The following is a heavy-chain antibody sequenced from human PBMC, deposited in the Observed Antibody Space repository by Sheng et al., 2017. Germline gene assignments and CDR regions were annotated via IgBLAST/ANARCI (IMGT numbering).Heavy chain of an antibody. CDR2: ISYDGSNK. V-gene: IGHV3-30-3*01. CDR1: GFTFSSYA. CDR3: ARENYYDSSGYSLEPTFDY. Sequence: QVQLVESGGGVVQPGRSLRLSCAASGFTFSSYAMHWVRQAPGKGLEWVAVISYDGSNKYYADSVKGRFTISRDNSKNTLYLQMNSLRAEDTAVYYCARENYYDSSGYSLEPTFDYWGQGTLVTVSS. J-gene: IGHJ4*02. D-gene: IGHD3-22*01.